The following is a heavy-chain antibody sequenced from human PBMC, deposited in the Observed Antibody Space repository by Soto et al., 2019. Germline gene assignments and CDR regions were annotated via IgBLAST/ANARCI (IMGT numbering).Heavy chain of an antibody. CDR2: INSSGTCT. CDR1: GFSFATHS. J-gene: IGHJ4*02. V-gene: IGHV3-21*02. D-gene: IGHD1-1*01. Sequence: VQLVESGGGLVKPGGSLRLSCAASGFSFATHSINWVRQAPGKGLEWVAYINSSGTCTPYADSVTGRFTLSSDNANASLYLPTHSLCADGTAVLYCVKEGIRNNNADFDYWGQGTLVTVSS. CDR3: VKEGIRNNNADFDY.